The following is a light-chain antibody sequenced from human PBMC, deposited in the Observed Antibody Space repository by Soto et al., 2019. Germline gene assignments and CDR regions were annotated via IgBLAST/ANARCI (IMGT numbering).Light chain of an antibody. Sequence: EIVLSQSLVTLSLSPRETATLSCKVSQSDSNCLAWYQQKHGQAPRLIIYAASDRATGIPARFSGSGSGTDFALTISSLEPEDFGIFDCLQRADWPKNTFGQGTLLENK. CDR2: AAS. CDR1: QSDSNC. V-gene: IGKV3-11*01. CDR3: LQRADWPKNT. J-gene: IGKJ5*01.